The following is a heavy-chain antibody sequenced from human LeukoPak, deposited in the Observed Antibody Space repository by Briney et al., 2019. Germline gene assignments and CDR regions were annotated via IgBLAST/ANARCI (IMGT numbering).Heavy chain of an antibody. CDR2: IHHSGSA. Sequence: SETLSLTCSVSSGSITTYYWNWIRQAPGKEPEWIGYIHHSGSANYNPSLKSRVTLSIDTSKDQFFLRLTSVTAADTAVYYCARLVAPEAFDFDSWGQGTLVTVSS. J-gene: IGHJ4*02. V-gene: IGHV4-59*08. D-gene: IGHD2-2*01. CDR3: ARLVAPEAFDFDS. CDR1: SGSITTYY.